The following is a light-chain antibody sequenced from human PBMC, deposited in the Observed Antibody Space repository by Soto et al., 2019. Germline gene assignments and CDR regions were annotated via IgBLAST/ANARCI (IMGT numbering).Light chain of an antibody. V-gene: IGLV1-44*01. Sequence: QSVLTQPPSASGTPGQRVTISCSGSSSNIGSNSVNWYQQLPGTAPKLLMYSSNQRHSGVPDRFSGSKSGTSASLAISGLQYEDEADYYCAACDDSLNGVVFGGGTKLTVL. CDR1: SSNIGSNS. CDR3: AACDDSLNGVV. CDR2: SSN. J-gene: IGLJ2*01.